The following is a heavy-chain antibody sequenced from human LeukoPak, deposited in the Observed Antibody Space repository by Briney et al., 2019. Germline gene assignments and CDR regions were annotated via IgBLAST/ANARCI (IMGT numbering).Heavy chain of an antibody. D-gene: IGHD1-26*01. CDR1: GFTFSSYD. J-gene: IGHJ3*02. CDR2: ISSSGDSI. V-gene: IGHV3-48*03. CDR3: ARDRRVGATWSVGAFDI. Sequence: GGSLRLSCADSGFTFSSYDMHWVRQAPGKGLEWVSYISSSGDSINYADSAKGRFTIFRDNAKDSVSLQMNSLRAEDTAIYYCARDRRVGATWSVGAFDIWGQGTTVTVSS.